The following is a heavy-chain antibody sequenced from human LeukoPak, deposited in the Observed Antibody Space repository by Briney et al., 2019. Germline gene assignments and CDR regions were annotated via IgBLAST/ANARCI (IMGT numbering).Heavy chain of an antibody. CDR1: GGSISSSSYY. CDR3: ARGSPLWFGELSSQGGAFDY. D-gene: IGHD3-10*01. Sequence: SETLSLTCTVSGGSISSSSYYGGWIRQPPGKGLEWSGSIYDSGRTYYNPSLKSRVTISVDTSKNQFSLRLSSVTAADTAVYYCARGSPLWFGELSSQGGAFDYWGQGTLVTVSS. CDR2: IYDSGRT. J-gene: IGHJ4*02. V-gene: IGHV4-39*07.